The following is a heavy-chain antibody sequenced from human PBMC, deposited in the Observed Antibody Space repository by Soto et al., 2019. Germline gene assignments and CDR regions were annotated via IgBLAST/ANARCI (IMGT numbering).Heavy chain of an antibody. CDR2: ISYSGST. J-gene: IGHJ4*02. Sequence: QVQLQESGPGLVKPSQTLSLTCTVSGGSIRSEDYYWSWIRQPPGKGLEWIGYISYSGSTAYKSSLSNRVIISVDTSKNQVSLKLNSATAAATAVYYCARVRIVGSTTFDSWGQRTLVTVSS. V-gene: IGHV4-30-4*01. CDR1: GGSIRSEDYY. CDR3: ARVRIVGSTTFDS. D-gene: IGHD1-26*01.